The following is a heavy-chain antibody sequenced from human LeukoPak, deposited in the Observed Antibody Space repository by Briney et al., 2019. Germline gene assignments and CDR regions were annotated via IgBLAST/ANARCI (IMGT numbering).Heavy chain of an antibody. V-gene: IGHV3-11*01. Sequence: PGGSLRLSCAASGFTFSDYYMSWIRQAPGKGLEWISYISRSATTIYYADSVKGRFTISRDNAKNSLYLQMDSLRAGDAAVYYCVRVGEPYYEGSGFGGYMDVWGKGTTVTFSS. CDR2: ISRSATTI. D-gene: IGHD3-22*01. J-gene: IGHJ6*03. CDR1: GFTFSDYY. CDR3: VRVGEPYYEGSGFGGYMDV.